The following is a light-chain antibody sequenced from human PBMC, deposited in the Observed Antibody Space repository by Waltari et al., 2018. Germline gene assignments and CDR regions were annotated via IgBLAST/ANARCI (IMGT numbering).Light chain of an antibody. CDR1: NSNIGSHD. CDR3: AAWDDSLTIL. V-gene: IGLV1-47*01. CDR2: END. J-gene: IGLJ2*01. Sequence: QSVLSQPPSVSGTPGQRVSISCSGSNSNIGSHDVYWFQQLPGTAPKLFIYENDERPSGVPGRFSGSKAGTSASLTITGLRSEDEADYFCAAWDDSLTILFGGGTKVTVL.